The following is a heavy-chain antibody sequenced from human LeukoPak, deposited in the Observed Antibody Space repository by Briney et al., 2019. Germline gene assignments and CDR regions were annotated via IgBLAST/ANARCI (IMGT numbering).Heavy chain of an antibody. CDR2: ISTTGST. V-gene: IGHV4-4*07. CDR3: ARDSVTTSHDAFDI. J-gene: IGHJ3*02. Sequence: SETLSLTCTVSGGSISSYYWSWILQPAGKGLEWIGRISTTGSTNYNPSLKSRVTMSVDTSKNQFSLKLSSVTAADTAVYYCARDSVTTSHDAFDIWGQGTMVTVSS. CDR1: GGSISSYY. D-gene: IGHD4-11*01.